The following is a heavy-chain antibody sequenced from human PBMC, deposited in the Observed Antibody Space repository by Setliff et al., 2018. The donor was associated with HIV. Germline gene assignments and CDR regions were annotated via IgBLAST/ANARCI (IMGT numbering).Heavy chain of an antibody. V-gene: IGHV3-11*01. J-gene: IGHJ3*02. CDR3: AREHDRSGGAFDI. Sequence: GGSLRLSCAASGFTFTDYYMSWIRQAPGKGLEWVSYISISGGTIYYADSVKGRFTISRDNAKKSLYLQMNSLRAEDTALYYCAREHDRSGGAFDIWGQGTMVTVSS. CDR1: GFTFTDYY. D-gene: IGHD3-22*01. CDR2: ISISGGTI.